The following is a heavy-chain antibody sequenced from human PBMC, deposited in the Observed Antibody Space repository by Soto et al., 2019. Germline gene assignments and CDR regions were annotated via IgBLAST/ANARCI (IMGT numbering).Heavy chain of an antibody. D-gene: IGHD3-3*01. CDR1: GFTFSRYA. J-gene: IGHJ5*02. Sequence: WGSLRLSCAASGFTFSRYAIHWVRLTPGRGLEWVLAISRDGSYIYYTDSVKGRFTVSRDNSKNTVFVQMNRLIPDDKALYFWARTGNGGVDDSSDARGKGTRVTVSS. V-gene: IGHV3-30*04. CDR2: ISRDGSYI. CDR3: ARTGNGGVDDSSDA.